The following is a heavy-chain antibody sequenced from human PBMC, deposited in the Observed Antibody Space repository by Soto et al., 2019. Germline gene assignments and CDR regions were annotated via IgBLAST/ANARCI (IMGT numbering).Heavy chain of an antibody. CDR1: GFIFSNTW. CDR2: IKTKIEGGTT. V-gene: IGHV3-15*07. CDR3: TADIPNISANYGMDV. Sequence: EEQLVESGGGLVEPGGSLRLSCAASGFIFSNTWINWVRQAPGKGLEWVGRIKTKIEGGTTNYAPPVKGRFTVSGDDSKNTVYLHMNSLRTEDTAVYYCTADIPNISANYGMDVWGQGTTVTVSS. J-gene: IGHJ6*02. D-gene: IGHD6-25*01.